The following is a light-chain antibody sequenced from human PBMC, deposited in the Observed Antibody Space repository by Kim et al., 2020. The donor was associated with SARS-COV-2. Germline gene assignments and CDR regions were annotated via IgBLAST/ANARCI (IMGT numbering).Light chain of an antibody. CDR2: DAS. Sequence: EIVLTQSPATLSLSPGERATLSCRASQSVSSYLAWYQQKPGQAPRLLIYDASNRATGIPARFSGSGSATDFTLTISSLEPEDFAVYYCQQRSNWPRTWTFGQGTKVDIK. CDR3: QQRSNWPRTWT. CDR1: QSVSSY. V-gene: IGKV3-11*01. J-gene: IGKJ1*01.